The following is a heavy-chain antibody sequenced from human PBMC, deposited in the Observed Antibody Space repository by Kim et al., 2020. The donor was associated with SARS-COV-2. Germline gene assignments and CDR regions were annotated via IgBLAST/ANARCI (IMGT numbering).Heavy chain of an antibody. J-gene: IGHJ4*02. D-gene: IGHD6-13*01. CDR2: IYYSGST. CDR3: ARGGEEQQPTYYFDY. V-gene: IGHV4-59*13. CDR1: GGSISSYY. Sequence: SETLSLTCTVSGGSISSYYWSWIRQPPGKGLEWIGYIYYSGSTNYNPSLKSRVTISVDTSKNQFSLKLSSVTAADTAVYYCARGGEEQQPTYYFDYWGQGTLVTVSS.